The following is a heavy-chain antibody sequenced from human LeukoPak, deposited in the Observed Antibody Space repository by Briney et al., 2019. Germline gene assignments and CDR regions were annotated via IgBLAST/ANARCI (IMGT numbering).Heavy chain of an antibody. V-gene: IGHV4-59*01. D-gene: IGHD4-17*01. CDR2: IYYSGST. J-gene: IGHJ6*02. Sequence: SETLSLTCTVSGGSISSYYWSWLRQPPGKGLELIGYIYYSGSTNYNPSLKSRVTISVDTSKNQFSLKLSSVTAADTAVYYCARDTVTTNPFYYYGMDVWGRGTTVTVSS. CDR3: ARDTVTTNPFYYYGMDV. CDR1: GGSISSYY.